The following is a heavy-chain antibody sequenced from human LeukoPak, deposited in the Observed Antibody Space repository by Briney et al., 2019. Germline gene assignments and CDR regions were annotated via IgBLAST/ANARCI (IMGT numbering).Heavy chain of an antibody. Sequence: PGGSLRLSCAASGFTFSDYYMSWIRQAPGKGLEWVSYISSSGSTIYYADSVKGRFTISRDNAKNSLYLQMNSLRAEDTAVYYCARSTIAVAGTLSLVFDYWGQGTLVTVSS. J-gene: IGHJ4*02. CDR2: ISSSGSTI. CDR1: GFTFSDYY. CDR3: ARSTIAVAGTLSLVFDY. V-gene: IGHV3-11*04. D-gene: IGHD6-19*01.